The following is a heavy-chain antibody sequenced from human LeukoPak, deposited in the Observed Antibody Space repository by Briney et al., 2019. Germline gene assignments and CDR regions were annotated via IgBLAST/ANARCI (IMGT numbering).Heavy chain of an antibody. CDR3: AKVGRVVVAATGVDYYYMDV. Sequence: PGGSLRLSCAASGFTFSSYSMNWVRQAPGKGLEWVAVISYDGSNKYYADSVKGRFTISRDNSKNTLYLQMNSLRAEDTAVYYCAKVGRVVVAATGVDYYYMDVWGKGTTVTVSS. CDR1: GFTFSSYS. CDR2: ISYDGSNK. V-gene: IGHV3-30*18. J-gene: IGHJ6*03. D-gene: IGHD2-15*01.